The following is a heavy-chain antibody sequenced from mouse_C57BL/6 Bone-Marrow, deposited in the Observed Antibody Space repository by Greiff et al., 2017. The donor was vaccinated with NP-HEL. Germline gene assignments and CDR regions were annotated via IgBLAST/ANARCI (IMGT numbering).Heavy chain of an antibody. V-gene: IGHV5-4*03. J-gene: IGHJ2*01. CDR1: GFTFSSYA. CDR3: ARRVYYFDY. Sequence: EVKLMESGGGLVKPGGSLKLSCAASGFTFSSYAMSWVRQTPEQRLEWVATISDGGSYTYYPDNVKGRFTISRDNAKNNLYLQMSHLKSEDTAMYYCARRVYYFDYWGQGTTLTVSS. CDR2: ISDGGSYT.